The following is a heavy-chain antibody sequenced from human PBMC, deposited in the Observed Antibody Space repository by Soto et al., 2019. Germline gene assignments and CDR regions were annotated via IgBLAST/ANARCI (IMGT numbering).Heavy chain of an antibody. Sequence: GESLKISCKGSGKSFTNYWIGWVREMPGKGLEWMGIIYPGDSDTRYSPSFQGQVTMSADRAISTTYLHWTSLKASDTAIYYCARATGQSGMAAWGQGTTVTVSS. CDR3: ARATGQSGMAA. V-gene: IGHV5-51*01. CDR2: IYPGDSDT. D-gene: IGHD1-1*01. J-gene: IGHJ6*02. CDR1: GKSFTNYW.